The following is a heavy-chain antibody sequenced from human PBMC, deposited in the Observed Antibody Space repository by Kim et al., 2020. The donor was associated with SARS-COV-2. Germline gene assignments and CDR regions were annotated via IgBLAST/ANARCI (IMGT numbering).Heavy chain of an antibody. Sequence: GGSLRLSCAASGFTFSSYGMHWVRQAPGKGLEWVAVISYDGSNKYYADSVKGRFTISRDNSKNTLYLQMNSLRAEDTAVYYCAKAEGQWLVRYPFDYWGQGTLVTVSS. CDR2: ISYDGSNK. CDR3: AKAEGQWLVRYPFDY. V-gene: IGHV3-30*18. D-gene: IGHD6-19*01. J-gene: IGHJ4*02. CDR1: GFTFSSYG.